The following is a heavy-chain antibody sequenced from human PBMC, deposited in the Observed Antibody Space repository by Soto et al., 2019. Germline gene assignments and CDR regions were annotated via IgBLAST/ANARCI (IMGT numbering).Heavy chain of an antibody. D-gene: IGHD3-22*01. V-gene: IGHV3-23*01. J-gene: IGHJ4*02. CDR2: ISGRGDST. Sequence: GGSLRLSCATSGFRFSNYAMSWVRQAPGKGLEWVSGISGRGDSTYYADSVKGRFTISRDNSKNTLYLQMNSLRAEDTAVYYCATRDSYDSRNFYYYYFDYWGRGTLVTVSS. CDR1: GFRFSNYA. CDR3: ATRDSYDSRNFYYYYFDY.